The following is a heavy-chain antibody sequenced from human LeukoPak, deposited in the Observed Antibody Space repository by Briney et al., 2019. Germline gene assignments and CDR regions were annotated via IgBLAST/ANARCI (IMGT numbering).Heavy chain of an antibody. J-gene: IGHJ4*02. V-gene: IGHV3-66*01. D-gene: IGHD3-10*01. Sequence: PGRSLRLSCAASGFTVSSNYMSWVRQAPGKGLEWVSVIYSGGSAYYADSVKGRFTISRDNSKNTLYLQMNSLRAEDTAVYHCAKDGTGGLEYWGQGTLVTVSS. CDR1: GFTVSSNY. CDR3: AKDGTGGLEY. CDR2: IYSGGSA.